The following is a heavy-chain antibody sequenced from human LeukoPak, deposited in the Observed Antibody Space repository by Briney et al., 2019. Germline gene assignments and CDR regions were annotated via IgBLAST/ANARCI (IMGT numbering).Heavy chain of an antibody. Sequence: ASVKVSCKTSGYTFTAYYIHWVRQAPGQGLEWMGWIKPNSGGTDYAQKFQGRVTMSTDASISTAYMELSRLRTDDTAVYYCAGDLLRAASDFWGQGTLVTVSS. V-gene: IGHV1-2*02. D-gene: IGHD2-15*01. CDR2: IKPNSGGT. J-gene: IGHJ4*02. CDR3: AGDLLRAASDF. CDR1: GYTFTAYY.